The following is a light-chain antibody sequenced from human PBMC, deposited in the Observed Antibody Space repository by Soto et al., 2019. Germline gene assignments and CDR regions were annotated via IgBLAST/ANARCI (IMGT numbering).Light chain of an antibody. CDR3: GAWDSSLSVVM. CDR2: DNE. Sequence: QSVLTQPPSVSAAPGQRVTISCSGSSSNIGTNYVSWYQHLPGTAPKLLIYDNERRPSGIPDRFSASKSDTSATLDITGLQTGDEADYYCGAWDSSLSVVMFGGGTKLTVL. CDR1: SSNIGTNY. J-gene: IGLJ3*02. V-gene: IGLV1-51*01.